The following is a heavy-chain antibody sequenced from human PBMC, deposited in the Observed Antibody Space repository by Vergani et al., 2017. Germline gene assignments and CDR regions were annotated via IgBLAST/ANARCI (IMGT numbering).Heavy chain of an antibody. CDR3: AKGGDSGSYSAHYYYMDG. D-gene: IGHD1-26*01. CDR1: GFTFSSYA. V-gene: IGHV3-23*01. J-gene: IGHJ6*03. CDR2: ISGSGGST. Sequence: EVQLLESGGGLVQPGGSLRLSCAASGFTFSSYAMSWVRQAPGKGLEWVSAISGSGGSTYYADSVKGRFTISRDNSKNTLYLQMNSLRAEDTAIYYCAKGGDSGSYSAHYYYMDGWDEGTTVTVSS.